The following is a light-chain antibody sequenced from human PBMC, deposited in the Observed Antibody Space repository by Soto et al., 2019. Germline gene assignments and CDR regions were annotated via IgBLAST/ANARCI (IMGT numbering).Light chain of an antibody. CDR2: RNN. J-gene: IGLJ3*02. CDR1: SSNIGNNY. CDR3: AAWDDSLSGPV. Sequence: QSVLTQPPSASGTPGQRVTISCSGSSSNIGNNYVYWYQHLPGTAPKLLMYRNNQRPSGVPDRFSGSKSGTSASLAISGLRSEDEADYHCAAWDDSLSGPVFGGGTKLTVL. V-gene: IGLV1-47*01.